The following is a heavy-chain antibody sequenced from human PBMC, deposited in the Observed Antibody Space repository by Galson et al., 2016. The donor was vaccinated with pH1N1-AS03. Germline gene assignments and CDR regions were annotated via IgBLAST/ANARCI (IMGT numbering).Heavy chain of an antibody. CDR1: GYTFTGFS. V-gene: IGHV1-2*04. Sequence: SVKVSCKASGYTFTGFSINWVRQAPGQGLEWMGWIDPNSGVTNYAQKFQAWVTMTRETSSNTAHMELSGLKSDDTAVYYCARDPRGPCSSSTCATAYYFGMDVWGQGTTVIVSS. D-gene: IGHD2-2*01. CDR3: ARDPRGPCSSSTCATAYYFGMDV. CDR2: IDPNSGVT. J-gene: IGHJ6*02.